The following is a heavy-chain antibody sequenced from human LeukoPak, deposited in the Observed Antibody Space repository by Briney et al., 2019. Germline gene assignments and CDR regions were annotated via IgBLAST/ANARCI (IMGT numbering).Heavy chain of an antibody. J-gene: IGHJ4*02. CDR2: ISAYNGNT. D-gene: IGHD3-22*01. CDR1: GYTFTSYG. CDR3: AILGDYYDSSGYYYGFDY. Sequence: ASVKVSCKASGYTFTSYGIIWVRQAPGQGLEWMGWISAYNGNTNYAQKLQGRVTMTTDTSTSTAYMELRSLRSDDTAVYYCAILGDYYDSSGYYYGFDYWGQGTLVTVSS. V-gene: IGHV1-18*01.